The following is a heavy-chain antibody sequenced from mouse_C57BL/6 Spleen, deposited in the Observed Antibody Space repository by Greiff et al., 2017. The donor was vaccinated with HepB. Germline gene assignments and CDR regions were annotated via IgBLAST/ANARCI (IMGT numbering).Heavy chain of an antibody. J-gene: IGHJ2*01. Sequence: DVKLVESGGGLVKPGGSLKLSCAASGFTFSSYAMSWVRQTPEKRLEWVATISDGGSYTYYPDNVKGRFTISRDNAKNNLYLQMSHLKSEDTAMYYCARDTTTVVAEGYFDYWGQGTTLTVSS. D-gene: IGHD1-1*01. CDR3: ARDTTTVVAEGYFDY. V-gene: IGHV5-4*01. CDR1: GFTFSSYA. CDR2: ISDGGSYT.